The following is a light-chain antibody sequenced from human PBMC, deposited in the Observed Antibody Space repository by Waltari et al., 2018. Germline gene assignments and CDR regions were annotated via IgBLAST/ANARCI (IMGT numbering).Light chain of an antibody. V-gene: IGLV2-14*01. CDR1: SSDIGGYTF. CDR3: SSYTSSSTWV. J-gene: IGLJ3*02. Sequence: QSALTQPASVSGSPGQSITISCTGTSSDIGGYTFVSWYQQHPGKAPKLMIYDVSKRPSGVSNRFSGSKSGNTASLTISGLQAEDEADYYCSSYTSSSTWVFGEGTKLTVL. CDR2: DVS.